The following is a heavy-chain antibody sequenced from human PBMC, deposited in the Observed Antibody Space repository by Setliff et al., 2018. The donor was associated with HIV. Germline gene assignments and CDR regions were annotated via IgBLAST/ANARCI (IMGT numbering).Heavy chain of an antibody. Sequence: GESLKISCKASGYSFTNFWIGWVRQMPGEGLEWMGIVHPGNSETRDSLPFEGQVTISADRSITTAFLQWSSLKASDTAIYYCATLQPDSVDVWGQGTTVTVSS. CDR3: ATLQPDSVDV. CDR1: GYSFTNFW. V-gene: IGHV5-51*01. J-gene: IGHJ6*02. CDR2: VHPGNSET.